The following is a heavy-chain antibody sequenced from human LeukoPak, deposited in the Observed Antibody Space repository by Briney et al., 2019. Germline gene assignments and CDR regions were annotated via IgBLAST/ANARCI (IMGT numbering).Heavy chain of an antibody. CDR2: INWNGGST. D-gene: IGHD3-22*01. CDR3: AGHALYYYDSSGYRHFDF. J-gene: IGHJ4*02. V-gene: IGHV3-20*04. Sequence: PGGSLRLSCVASGLTFEDYALSWVRQAPGKGLEWVSGINWNGGSTGYADSVKGRFTISRDNAKNSLYLQMNSLRAEDTALYYCAGHALYYYDSSGYRHFDFWGQGTLVTVSS. CDR1: GLTFEDYA.